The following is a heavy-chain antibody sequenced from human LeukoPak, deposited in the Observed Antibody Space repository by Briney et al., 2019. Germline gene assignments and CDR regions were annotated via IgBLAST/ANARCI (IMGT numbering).Heavy chain of an antibody. CDR2: IYFTGTT. D-gene: IGHD2-2*01. J-gene: IGHJ4*02. CDR3: ARGVNFCSSSHCRGDYFDS. Sequence: SETLSLTCTVSGVSISNSSYLWGWIRQPPGKGLEWIGSIYFTGTTYYNPSLKSRVTVSENTSKNQLSLRVTSVTATDTAVYYCARGVNFCSSSHCRGDYFDSWGQGTLVTVSS. CDR1: GVSISNSSYL. V-gene: IGHV4-39*01.